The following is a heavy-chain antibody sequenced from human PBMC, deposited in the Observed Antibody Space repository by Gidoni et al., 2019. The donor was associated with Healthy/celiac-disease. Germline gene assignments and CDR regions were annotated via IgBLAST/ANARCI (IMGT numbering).Heavy chain of an antibody. V-gene: IGHV7-4-1*02. CDR2: CNTNTGNP. D-gene: IGHD3-10*01. CDR1: GYTFTSYA. CDR3: ARDPSYYGSGNTGWFDP. Sequence: QVQLVQSGSELKKPGASVTVSCQASGYTFTSYAMNWVRQAPGQGLEWMGWCNTNTGNPTYAQGFTGRFVFSLDTSVSTAYLQISSLKAEDTAVYYCARDPSYYGSGNTGWFDPWGQGTLVTVSS. J-gene: IGHJ5*02.